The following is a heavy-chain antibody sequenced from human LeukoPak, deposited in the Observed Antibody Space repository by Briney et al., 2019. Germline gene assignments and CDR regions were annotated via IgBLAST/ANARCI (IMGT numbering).Heavy chain of an antibody. CDR3: ARDRSRMSGYFDY. J-gene: IGHJ4*02. CDR1: GGSISSYY. CDR2: IYYSGST. D-gene: IGHD3-3*01. Sequence: SETLSLTCSFSGGSISSYYWSWIRQPPGKGLEWIGYIYYSGSTNYNPSLKSRVTISVDTSKNQFSLKLSSVTAADTAVYYCARDRSRMSGYFDYWGQGTLVTVSS. V-gene: IGHV4-59*01.